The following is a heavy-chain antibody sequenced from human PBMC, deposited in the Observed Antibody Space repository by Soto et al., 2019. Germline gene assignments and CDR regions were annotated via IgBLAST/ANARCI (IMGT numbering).Heavy chain of an antibody. CDR1: GFTSSGFS. D-gene: IGHD3-22*01. V-gene: IGHV3-21*01. J-gene: IGHJ4*02. CDR3: AREADFASSGYVLDY. Sequence: GTLRLSCAASGFTSSGFSMNWVRQAPGKGLEWVSSVTSSPSSMFYADSVKGRFTISRDDAKDSLFLQMNSLRADDTAVYYCAREADFASSGYVLDYWGLGTLVTVSS. CDR2: VTSSPSSM.